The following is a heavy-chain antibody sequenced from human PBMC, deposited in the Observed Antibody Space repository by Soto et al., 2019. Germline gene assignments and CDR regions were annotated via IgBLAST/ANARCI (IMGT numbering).Heavy chain of an antibody. Sequence: ASVKVSCKASGYTFTSYGISWVRQAPGQGLEWMGWISAYNGNTNYAQKLQGRVTMTTDTSTSTAYMGLRSLRSDDTAVYYCARVWFGELSEQIDYWGQGTLVTVSS. CDR2: ISAYNGNT. J-gene: IGHJ4*02. D-gene: IGHD3-10*01. CDR3: ARVWFGELSEQIDY. V-gene: IGHV1-18*04. CDR1: GYTFTSYG.